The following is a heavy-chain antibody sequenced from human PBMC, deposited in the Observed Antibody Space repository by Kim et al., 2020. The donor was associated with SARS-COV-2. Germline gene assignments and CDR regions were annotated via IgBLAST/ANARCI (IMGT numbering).Heavy chain of an antibody. CDR2: TKYDGSTK. D-gene: IGHD2-21*01. V-gene: IGHV3-7*01. CDR3: ARGGYSNFDF. CDR1: GFTFNSHW. J-gene: IGHJ4*02. Sequence: GSLRLSCTASGFTFNSHWMSWVRQAPGKGLEWVANTKYDGSTKNYVESMKGRFTISRDNAKNALYLQMNSLRVEDTAVYYCARGGYSNFDFWGQGTLVTVSS.